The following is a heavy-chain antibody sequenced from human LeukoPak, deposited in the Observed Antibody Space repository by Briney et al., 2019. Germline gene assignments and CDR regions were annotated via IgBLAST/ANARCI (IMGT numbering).Heavy chain of an antibody. CDR3: ARKWTTVTTGLDLRY. Sequence: GGSLRLSCAASGFTFSSYAMHWVRQAPGKGLEWVAVISYDGSNKYYADSVKGRFTISRDNSKNTLYLQMNSQRAEDTAVYYCARKWTTVTTGLDLRYWGQGTLVTVSS. CDR2: ISYDGSNK. CDR1: GFTFSSYA. V-gene: IGHV3-30*04. D-gene: IGHD4-17*01. J-gene: IGHJ4*02.